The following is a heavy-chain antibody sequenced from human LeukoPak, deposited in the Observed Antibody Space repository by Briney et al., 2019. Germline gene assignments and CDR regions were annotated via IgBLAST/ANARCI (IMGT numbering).Heavy chain of an antibody. D-gene: IGHD3-10*01. CDR1: GGSISSSSYY. CDR3: ARDSYSLGSYYAVDS. Sequence: SETLSLTCTVSGGSISSSSYYWGWIRQPPGKGLEWIGSIYYSGSTSYNPSLKSRVSISVDTSKNQFSLRLNSVTAADTAVYYCARDSYSLGSYYAVDSWGQGTLVTVSS. V-gene: IGHV4-39*07. J-gene: IGHJ4*02. CDR2: IYYSGST.